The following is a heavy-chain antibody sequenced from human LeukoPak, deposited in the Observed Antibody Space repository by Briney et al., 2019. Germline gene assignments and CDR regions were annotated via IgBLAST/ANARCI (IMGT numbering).Heavy chain of an antibody. CDR2: TYSGGST. CDR1: GFTFSTYN. Sequence: GGSLRLSCAASGFTFSTYNMNWVRQAPGKGLEWVSVTYSGGSTYYADSVKGRFTISRDNSKNTLYLQMNSLRAEDTAVYYCASHLPAHHWGQGTLVTVSS. CDR3: ASHLPAHH. J-gene: IGHJ5*02. V-gene: IGHV3-53*01.